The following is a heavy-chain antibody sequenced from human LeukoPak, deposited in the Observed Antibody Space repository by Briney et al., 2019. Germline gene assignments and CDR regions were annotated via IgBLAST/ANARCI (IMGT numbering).Heavy chain of an antibody. Sequence: GGSLRLSCAASGFTFSSYGMHGVRQAPGKGLEWVAVISYDGSNKYYADSVKGRFTISRDNSKNTLYLQMNSLRAEDTAVYYCARDVGYQLDYWGQGTLVTVSS. D-gene: IGHD3-16*02. V-gene: IGHV3-30*03. CDR2: ISYDGSNK. J-gene: IGHJ4*02. CDR3: ARDVGYQLDY. CDR1: GFTFSSYG.